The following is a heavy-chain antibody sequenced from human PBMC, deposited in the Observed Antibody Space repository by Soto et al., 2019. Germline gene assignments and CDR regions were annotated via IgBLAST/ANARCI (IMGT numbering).Heavy chain of an antibody. CDR1: GFTFSSYA. CDR3: ARRGSGSYYDY. CDR2: ISGSGDST. Sequence: EVQLLESGGGLVQPGGSLRLSCAASGFTFSSYAMRLVRQAPVKGLEWVSAISGSGDSTYYADSVKGRFTISRDNSKNSLYLQMNSLRAEDTAVYYCARRGSGSYYDYWGPGTLVTVS. V-gene: IGHV3-23*01. D-gene: IGHD1-26*01. J-gene: IGHJ4*02.